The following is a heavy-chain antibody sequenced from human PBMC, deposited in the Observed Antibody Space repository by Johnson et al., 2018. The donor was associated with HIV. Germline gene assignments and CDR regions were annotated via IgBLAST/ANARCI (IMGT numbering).Heavy chain of an antibody. CDR2: ISYDGSDK. V-gene: IGHV3-30*04. CDR3: ARDHIRGYDSPNDAFDI. CDR1: GFTFSSYA. J-gene: IGHJ3*02. D-gene: IGHD3-22*01. Sequence: QVQLVESEGGVVQPGRSLRLSCAASGFTFSSYAMHWVRQAPGKGLEWVAVISYDGSDKYYADSVKGRFTISRDNSKNTLYLQMNSLRPEDTAVYYCARDHIRGYDSPNDAFDIWGQGTMVTVSS.